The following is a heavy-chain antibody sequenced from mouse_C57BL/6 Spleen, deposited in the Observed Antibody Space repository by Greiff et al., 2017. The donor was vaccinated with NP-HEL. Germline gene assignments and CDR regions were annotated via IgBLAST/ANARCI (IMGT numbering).Heavy chain of an antibody. D-gene: IGHD2-1*01. CDR2: INPYNGGT. V-gene: IGHV1-19*01. Sequence: VQLQQSGPVLVKPGASVKMSCKASGYTFTDYYMNWVKQSHGKSLEWIGVINPYNGGTSYNQKFKGKATLTVDKSSSTAYMELNSLTSEDSAVYYCARRDGNYSYFDYWGQGTTLTVSS. CDR3: ARRDGNYSYFDY. J-gene: IGHJ2*01. CDR1: GYTFTDYY.